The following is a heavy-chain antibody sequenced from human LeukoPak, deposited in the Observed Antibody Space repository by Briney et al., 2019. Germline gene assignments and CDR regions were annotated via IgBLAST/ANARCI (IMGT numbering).Heavy chain of an antibody. D-gene: IGHD6-6*01. CDR2: ISAYNGNT. J-gene: IGHJ4*02. V-gene: IGHV1-18*01. CDR1: GYTFTTYG. Sequence: ASVKASCKASGYTFTTYGISWVRQAPGQGLEWMGWISAYNGNTNYAQKVQGRVTMTRDTSTSTAYMELRSLTSDDTAVYYCARESEYSRSVVMEYWGQGTLVTVSS. CDR3: ARESEYSRSVVMEY.